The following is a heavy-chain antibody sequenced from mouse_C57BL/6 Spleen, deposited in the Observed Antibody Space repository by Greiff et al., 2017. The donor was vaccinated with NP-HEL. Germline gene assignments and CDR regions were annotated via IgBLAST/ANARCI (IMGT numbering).Heavy chain of an antibody. CDR2: IDPSDSYT. V-gene: IGHV1-50*01. J-gene: IGHJ2*01. D-gene: IGHD2-1*01. CDR1: GYTFTSYW. Sequence: VQLQQPGAELVKPGASVKLSCKASGYTFTSYWMQWVKQRPGQGLEWIGEIDPSDSYTNYNQKFKGKATLTVDTSSSTAYMQLSSLTSEDSAVYYCARVGNYVYYFDYWGQGTTLTVSS. CDR3: ARVGNYVYYFDY.